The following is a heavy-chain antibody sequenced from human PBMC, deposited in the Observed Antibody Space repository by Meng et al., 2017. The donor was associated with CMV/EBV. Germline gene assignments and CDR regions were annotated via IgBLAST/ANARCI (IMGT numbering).Heavy chain of an antibody. Sequence: GGSLRLSCAASGVTFSSYGMHWVRQAPGKGLEWVAVIWHDGSNKYYADSVKGRFTISRDNSKNTLYLQMNSLRAEDTAVYYCAKTGAYCSSTSCLSGMDVWGQGTTVTVSS. D-gene: IGHD2-2*01. CDR3: AKTGAYCSSTSCLSGMDV. CDR1: GVTFSSYG. CDR2: IWHDGSNK. J-gene: IGHJ6*02. V-gene: IGHV3-33*06.